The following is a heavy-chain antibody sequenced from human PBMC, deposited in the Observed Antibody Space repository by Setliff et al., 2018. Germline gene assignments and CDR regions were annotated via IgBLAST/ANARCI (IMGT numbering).Heavy chain of an antibody. CDR3: ARGPRFDYESPTYRRRFDP. CDR2: IYYTGST. CDR1: GGSISSYS. Sequence: SETLSLTCTVSGGSISSYSWSWIRQSPGRGLEWIGFIYYTGSTNYNPSLKSRVTISGDTSKNQFSLKLSSVTAADTAVYFCARGPRFDYESPTYRRRFDPWGQGTAVTVSS. J-gene: IGHJ5*02. V-gene: IGHV4-59*12. D-gene: IGHD3-22*01.